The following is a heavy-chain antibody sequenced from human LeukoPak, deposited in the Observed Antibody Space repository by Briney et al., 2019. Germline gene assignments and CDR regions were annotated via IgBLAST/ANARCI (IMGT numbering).Heavy chain of an antibody. Sequence: GGSLRLSCTASGLTLSTYALSWVRQTPGKGLEWLSVISATGSTTYYADSVRGRFTISRDNSKNTLYLQMNSLRAEDTAVYYCAKDGVSGIAARFDYWGQGTLVTVSS. CDR1: GLTLSTYA. V-gene: IGHV3-23*01. CDR2: ISATGSTT. CDR3: AKDGVSGIAARFDY. J-gene: IGHJ4*02. D-gene: IGHD6-6*01.